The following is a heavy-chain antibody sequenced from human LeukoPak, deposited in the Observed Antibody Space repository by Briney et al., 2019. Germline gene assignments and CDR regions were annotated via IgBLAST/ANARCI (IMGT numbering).Heavy chain of an antibody. D-gene: IGHD2-2*01. CDR3: TTGVAISRYAFDI. CDR2: IKSKTDGATT. J-gene: IGHJ3*02. Sequence: PGGSLRLSCAASGFTFSDAWMSWVRQAPGKGLEWVGRIKSKTDGATTDYAAPVQGRFTISRDDSENTAYLQMNSLKTEDTAMYYCTTGVAISRYAFDIWGQGTMVTVSS. V-gene: IGHV3-15*01. CDR1: GFTFSDAW.